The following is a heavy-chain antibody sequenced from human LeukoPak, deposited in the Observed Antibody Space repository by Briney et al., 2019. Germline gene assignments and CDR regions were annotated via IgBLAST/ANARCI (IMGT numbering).Heavy chain of an antibody. CDR3: AKDGDVEQWLVRAFDY. CDR2: IRYDGSNK. J-gene: IGHJ4*02. D-gene: IGHD6-19*01. V-gene: IGHV3-30*02. Sequence: GGALRLSCAASGFTFSSYGMHWVRQAPGKGLEWVAFIRYDGSNKYYADSVKGRFTISRDNSKNTLYLQMNSLRPEDTAVYYCAKDGDVEQWLVRAFDYWGQGTLVTGSS. CDR1: GFTFSSYG.